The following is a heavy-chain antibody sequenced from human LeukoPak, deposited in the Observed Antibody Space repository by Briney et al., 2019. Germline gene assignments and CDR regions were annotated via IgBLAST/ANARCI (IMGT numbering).Heavy chain of an antibody. CDR3: TIYTYYYDSSGRGDAFDI. CDR1: GYTFTSYG. D-gene: IGHD3-22*01. CDR2: ISAYNGNT. J-gene: IGHJ3*02. V-gene: IGHV1-18*01. Sequence: ASVKVSCKASGYTFTSYGISWVRQAPGQGLEWMGWISAYNGNTNYAQKLQGRVTMTTDTSTSTAYMELRSLRSDDTAVYYCTIYTYYYDSSGRGDAFDIWGQGTMVTVSS.